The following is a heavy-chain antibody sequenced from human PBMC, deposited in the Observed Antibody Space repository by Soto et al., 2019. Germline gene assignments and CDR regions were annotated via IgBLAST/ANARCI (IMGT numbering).Heavy chain of an antibody. V-gene: IGHV1-18*01. CDR1: GYRFTSYG. CDR3: AMVDVYVTPSPQDV. CDR2: INAYNGNT. Sequence: GASVKVSCKASGYRFTSYGIGWVRQAPGQGLEWMGWINAYNGNTNYAQNLQGRVILTTDTSTSTAYMELRSLRSNDTAVYYCAMVDVYVTPSPQDVWGQGTTVTVSS. D-gene: IGHD3-16*01. J-gene: IGHJ6*02.